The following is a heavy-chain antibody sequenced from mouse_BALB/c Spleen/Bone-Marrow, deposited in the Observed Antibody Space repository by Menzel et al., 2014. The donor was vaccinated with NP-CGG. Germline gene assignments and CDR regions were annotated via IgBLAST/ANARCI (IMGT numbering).Heavy chain of an antibody. J-gene: IGHJ4*01. D-gene: IGHD2-12*01. V-gene: IGHV7-3*02. CDR3: ARNYDGAMDY. Sequence: EVKLMESGGGLVQPGGSLRLSCATSGFTFXDYYMSWVRQPPGKALEWLGFIRNKANGYRTEYSASVKGRFTISRDNSQSLLYLQTNDLRADDSATYSCARNYDGAMDYWGQGTSVTVSS. CDR2: IRNKANGYRT. CDR1: GFTFXDYY.